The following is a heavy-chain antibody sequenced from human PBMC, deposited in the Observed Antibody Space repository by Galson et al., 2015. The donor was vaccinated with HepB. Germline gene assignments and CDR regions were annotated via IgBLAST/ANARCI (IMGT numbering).Heavy chain of an antibody. J-gene: IGHJ4*02. CDR3: ARGLLRLIDY. Sequence: SLRLSCAASGFTFSSYSMNWVRQAPGKGLEWLSYTTTISTNIYYADSVRGRFTISRDNAKNSLYLQMNSLRAEDTAVYYCARGLLRLIDYWGQGTLVTVSS. V-gene: IGHV3-48*01. CDR1: GFTFSSYS. D-gene: IGHD1-26*01. CDR2: TTTISTNI.